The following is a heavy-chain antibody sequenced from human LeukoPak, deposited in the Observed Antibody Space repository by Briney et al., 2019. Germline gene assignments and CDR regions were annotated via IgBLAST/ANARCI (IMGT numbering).Heavy chain of an antibody. CDR1: GGSISSYY. CDR2: VSYIGST. D-gene: IGHD1-20*01. J-gene: IGHJ4*02. Sequence: SETLSLTCTVSGGSISSYYWSWIRQPPGKGLEWIGFVSYIGSTNYNPSLKSRVTMSLDTSKRQFSLNLTSVTAADAAMYYCARDPGTNWSLWGQGTLVTVSS. V-gene: IGHV4-59*01. CDR3: ARDPGTNWSL.